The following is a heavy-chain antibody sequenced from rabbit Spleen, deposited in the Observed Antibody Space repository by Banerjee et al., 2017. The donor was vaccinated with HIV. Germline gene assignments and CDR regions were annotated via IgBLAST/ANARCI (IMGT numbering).Heavy chain of an antibody. Sequence: QSLEESGGGLVQPEGSLALTCKASGFSFSSSDYICWVRQGPGKGLEWIACIDVTNTGSRYYASWAKGRVTISRTSPTTVTLQMTRLTAADTATYFCARDGAGGSYFALWGQGTLVTVS. CDR1: GFSFSSSDY. V-gene: IGHV1S40*01. CDR2: IDVTNTGSR. CDR3: ARDGAGGSYFAL. J-gene: IGHJ4*01. D-gene: IGHD8-1*01.